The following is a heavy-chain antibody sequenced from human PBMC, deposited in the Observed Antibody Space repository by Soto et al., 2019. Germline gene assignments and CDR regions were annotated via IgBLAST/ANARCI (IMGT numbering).Heavy chain of an antibody. D-gene: IGHD5-18*01. Sequence: EVQLVESGGGLVKPGGSLRLSCAASGFTFSIYSMTWVRQSPGKGLEWVSSIDSSSNYIYYVDSVKGRCTISRDNAENSVQLQMNSRRAEDTAVYYWAREAHIYGRREVFDSWGQGTMVTVSA. J-gene: IGHJ3*02. CDR2: IDSSSNYI. CDR3: AREAHIYGRREVFDS. V-gene: IGHV3-21*01. CDR1: GFTFSIYS.